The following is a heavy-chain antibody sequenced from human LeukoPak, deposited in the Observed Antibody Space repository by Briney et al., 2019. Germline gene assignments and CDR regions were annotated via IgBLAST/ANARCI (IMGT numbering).Heavy chain of an antibody. CDR3: ARVAYRYGYIDY. CDR1: GGSISSGSYY. V-gene: IGHV4-61*02. CDR2: IYTSGST. Sequence: SQTLSLTCTVSGGSISSGSYYWSWIRQPAGKGLERIGRIYTSGSTNYNPSLKSRVTISVDTSKNQFSLELSSVTAADTAVYYCARVAYRYGYIDYWGQGTLVTVSS. J-gene: IGHJ4*02. D-gene: IGHD5-18*01.